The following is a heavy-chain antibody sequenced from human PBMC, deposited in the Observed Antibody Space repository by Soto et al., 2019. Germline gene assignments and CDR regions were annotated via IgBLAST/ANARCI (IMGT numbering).Heavy chain of an antibody. D-gene: IGHD4-17*01. CDR3: ASSYGDYFYYYYMDV. V-gene: IGHV4-34*01. J-gene: IGHJ6*03. Sequence: SETLSLTCAVYGGSFSGYYWSWIRQPQGKGLEWIGEINHSGSTNYNPSLKSRVTISVDTSKNQFSLKLSSVTAADTAVYYCASSYGDYFYYYYMDVWGKGTTVTVSS. CDR1: GGSFSGYY. CDR2: INHSGST.